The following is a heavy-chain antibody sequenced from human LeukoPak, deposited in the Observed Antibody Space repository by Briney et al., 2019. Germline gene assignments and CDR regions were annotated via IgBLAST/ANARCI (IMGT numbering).Heavy chain of an antibody. J-gene: IGHJ4*02. CDR1: GGSISSSSYY. Sequence: KASETLSLTCTVSGGSISSSSYYWGWIRQPPEKGLEWIGSLYYSGSTYYNSSLKSRVTISVDTSKNQFSLKLRSVTAADTAVYYCAGGSDGSGNYYPATFDYWGQGTLVTVSS. CDR2: LYYSGST. D-gene: IGHD3-10*01. CDR3: AGGSDGSGNYYPATFDY. V-gene: IGHV4-39*07.